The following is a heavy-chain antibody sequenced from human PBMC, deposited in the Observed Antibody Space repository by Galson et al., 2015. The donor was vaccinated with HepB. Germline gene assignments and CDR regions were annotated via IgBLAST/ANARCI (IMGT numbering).Heavy chain of an antibody. V-gene: IGHV3-66*02. CDR1: GFTVSSNY. J-gene: IGHJ3*02. Sequence: SLRLSCAASGFTVSSNYMSWVRQAPGKGLEWVSVIYSGGSTYYADSVKGRFTISRDNSKNTLYLQMNSLRAEDTAVYYCARYRDGENPSIFDIWGQGTMVTVSS. CDR2: IYSGGST. D-gene: IGHD5-24*01. CDR3: ARYRDGENPSIFDI.